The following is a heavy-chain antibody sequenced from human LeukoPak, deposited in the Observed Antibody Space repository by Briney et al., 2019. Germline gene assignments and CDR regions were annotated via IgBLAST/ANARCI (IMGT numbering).Heavy chain of an antibody. CDR3: AKEDCGDYVGEHYYGMDV. V-gene: IGHV3-30*18. D-gene: IGHD4-17*01. J-gene: IGHJ6*02. Sequence: GGSLRLACAASGFTFSSYGMHWVRQAPGKGLEWVAVISYDGSNKYYADSVKGRFTISRDNSKNTLYLQMNSLRAEDTAVYYCAKEDCGDYVGEHYYGMDVWGQGTTVTVSS. CDR2: ISYDGSNK. CDR1: GFTFSSYG.